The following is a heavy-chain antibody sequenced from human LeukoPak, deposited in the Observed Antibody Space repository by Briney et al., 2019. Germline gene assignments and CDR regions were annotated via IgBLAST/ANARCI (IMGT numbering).Heavy chain of an antibody. J-gene: IGHJ4*01. CDR1: GFTFSSYW. V-gene: IGHV3-7*03. CDR3: ARGPWTARDYFDY. D-gene: IGHD3/OR15-3a*01. Sequence: GGSLRLSCAASGFTFSSYWMNWVRQAPGKGLEWVANIKQDGNERYYVDSAKGRFTISRDNAKNSLYLQMNSLGAEDTAVYYCARGPWTARDYFDYWGHETLVTVSS. CDR2: IKQDGNER.